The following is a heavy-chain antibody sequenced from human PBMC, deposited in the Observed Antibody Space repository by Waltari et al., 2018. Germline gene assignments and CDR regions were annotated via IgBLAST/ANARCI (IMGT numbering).Heavy chain of an antibody. CDR3: AGEGPCGYDCPPIYCFGY. D-gene: IGHD5-12*01. V-gene: IGHV1-69*13. J-gene: IGHJ4*02. Sequence: QVQLVQSGAEVKKPGSSVKVSCKASGGTFSSYAISWVRQAPGQGLDWMGMILPSWGTANYVQEFQGRVTITADKATSTADVELSSLSSEDTAVYYGAGEGPCGYDCPPIYCFGYWGQGTLVTVSS. CDR1: GGTFSSYA. CDR2: ILPSWGTA.